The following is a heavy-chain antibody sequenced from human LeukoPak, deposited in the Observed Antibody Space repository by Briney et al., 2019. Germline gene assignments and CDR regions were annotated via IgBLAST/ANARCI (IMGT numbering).Heavy chain of an antibody. D-gene: IGHD4-23*01. V-gene: IGHV3-23*01. CDR3: AKGRGYGGNSDYFDY. CDR1: GFTFSSYA. CDR2: MSDSGVSS. Sequence: QPGGSLRLSCAASGFTFSSYAMSWVRQAPGKGLEWVSGMSDSGVSSYYADSVKGRFTISRDNSKNTLYLQMNSLRAEDTAVYYCAKGRGYGGNSDYFDYWGQGTLVTVSS. J-gene: IGHJ4*02.